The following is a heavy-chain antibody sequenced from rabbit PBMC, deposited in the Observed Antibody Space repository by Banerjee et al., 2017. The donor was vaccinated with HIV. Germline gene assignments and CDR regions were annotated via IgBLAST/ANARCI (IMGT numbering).Heavy chain of an antibody. Sequence: QSLEESGGDLVKPGASLTLTCTASGFSFSSSYYMCWVRQAPGKGLEWIACIYTDYGSTDYASWAKGRFTISKTSSTTVTLQMTSLTAADTATYFCARRDGGYVAYGYAYYGMDLWGPGTLVTVS. CDR2: IYTDYGST. D-gene: IGHD6-1*01. J-gene: IGHJ6*01. CDR3: ARRDGGYVAYGYAYYGMDL. CDR1: GFSFSSSYY. V-gene: IGHV1S40*01.